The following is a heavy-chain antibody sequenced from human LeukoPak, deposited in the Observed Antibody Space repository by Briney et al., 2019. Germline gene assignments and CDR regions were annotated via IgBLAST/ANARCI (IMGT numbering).Heavy chain of an antibody. Sequence: GGSLRLSCAASRFTFSSYAMRWVRQAPGKGLEWVSAISGSGGSTYYADSVKGRFTISRDNSKNTLYLQMNSLRAEDTAVYYCAGTRTGYTLSRFDYWGQGTLVTVSS. CDR2: ISGSGGST. J-gene: IGHJ4*02. D-gene: IGHD5-24*01. CDR3: AGTRTGYTLSRFDY. CDR1: RFTFSSYA. V-gene: IGHV3-23*01.